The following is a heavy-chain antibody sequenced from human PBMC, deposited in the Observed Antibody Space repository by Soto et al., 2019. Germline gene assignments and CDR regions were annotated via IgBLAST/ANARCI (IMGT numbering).Heavy chain of an antibody. D-gene: IGHD2-2*01. CDR3: ARILVVVPAAMQANWFDP. Sequence: SETLSLTCAVYGGSFSGYYWSWIRQPPGKGLEWIGEINHSGSTNYNPSLKSRVTISVDTSKNQFSLKLSSVTAADTAVYYCARILVVVPAAMQANWFDPWGQGTLVTVSS. V-gene: IGHV4-34*01. CDR2: INHSGST. J-gene: IGHJ5*02. CDR1: GGSFSGYY.